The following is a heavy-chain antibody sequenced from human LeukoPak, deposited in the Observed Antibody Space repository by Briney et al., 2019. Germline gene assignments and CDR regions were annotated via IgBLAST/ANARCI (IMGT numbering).Heavy chain of an antibody. D-gene: IGHD3-3*01. CDR2: INPNSGGT. J-gene: IGHJ4*02. Sequence: GASVKVSCKASGHTFTGYYMHWVRQAPGQGLEWMGRINPNSGGTNYAQKFQGRVTITRDTSISTAYMELRSLRSEDTAVYYCARVFGVVIKSLGYWGQGTLVTVSS. CDR1: GHTFTGYY. V-gene: IGHV1-2*06. CDR3: ARVFGVVIKSLGY.